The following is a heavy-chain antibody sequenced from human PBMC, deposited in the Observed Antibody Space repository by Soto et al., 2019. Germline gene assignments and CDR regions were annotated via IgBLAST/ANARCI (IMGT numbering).Heavy chain of an antibody. Sequence: QVQLQESGPGLVKPSETLSLTCTVSGVSISSVNYYWRWIRQPPGKGLEWIGYIFYSGTTYYNPSLKSRASISVDTSKNQVSLKLSSLTAADAAVYYCARVSGWVGEFNYYYNGMEVWGQGTTVTVSS. V-gene: IGHV4-30-4*01. CDR2: IFYSGTT. D-gene: IGHD3-10*01. J-gene: IGHJ6*02. CDR1: GVSISSVNYY. CDR3: ARVSGWVGEFNYYYNGMEV.